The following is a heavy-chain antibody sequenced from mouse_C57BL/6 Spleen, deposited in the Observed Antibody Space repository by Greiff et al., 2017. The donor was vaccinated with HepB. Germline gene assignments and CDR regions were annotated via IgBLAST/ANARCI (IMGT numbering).Heavy chain of an antibody. D-gene: IGHD1-1*01. J-gene: IGHJ2*01. CDR2: IYPGDGDT. CDR3: ARGGSTTVYFDY. CDR1: GYAFSSSW. Sequence: QVQLQQSGPELVKPGASVKISCKASGYAFSSSWMNWVKQRPGKGLEWIGRIYPGDGDTNYNGKFKGKATLTADKSSSTAYMQLSSLTSEDSAVYFCARGGSTTVYFDYWGQGTTLTVSS. V-gene: IGHV1-82*01.